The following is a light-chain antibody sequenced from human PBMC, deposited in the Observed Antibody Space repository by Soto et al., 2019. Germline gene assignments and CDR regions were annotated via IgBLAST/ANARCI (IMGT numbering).Light chain of an antibody. CDR1: SSNIGINA. CDR3: AVWDDSLNGVV. J-gene: IGLJ3*02. CDR2: SNN. Sequence: QSVLTQPPSTSGTPGQRGTISCSGSSSNIGINAVNWYQQLPGTAPKLLIYSNNQRPSGVPDRFSGSKSVTSASLAISGLQSEDEADYYCAVWDDSLNGVVFGGGTKLTVL. V-gene: IGLV1-44*01.